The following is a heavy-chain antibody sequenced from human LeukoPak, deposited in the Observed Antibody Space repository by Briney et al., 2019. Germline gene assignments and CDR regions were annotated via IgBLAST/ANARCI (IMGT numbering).Heavy chain of an antibody. CDR1: GYTFTSYG. J-gene: IGHJ5*02. D-gene: IGHD2-15*01. V-gene: IGHV1-18*01. CDR2: ISAYNGNT. CDR3: ARGGRLSSDGSWTWFDP. Sequence: ASVTVSCKASGYTFTSYGISWVRQAPGQGLEWMGWISAYNGNTNYAQKLQGRVTMTTDTSTSTAYMELRSLRSDDTAVYYCARGGRLSSDGSWTWFDPWGQGTLVTVSS.